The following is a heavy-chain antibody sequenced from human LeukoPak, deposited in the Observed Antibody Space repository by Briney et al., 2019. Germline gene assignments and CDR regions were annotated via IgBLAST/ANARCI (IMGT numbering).Heavy chain of an antibody. CDR3: ARFSLGPSAFDI. D-gene: IGHD2/OR15-2a*01. CDR1: GFTFSDYY. V-gene: IGHV3-11*04. CDR2: ISSSGTNT. J-gene: IGHJ3*02. Sequence: GGSLRLSCAASGFTFSDYYMSWIRQAPGKGLEWVSFISSSGTNTYSTDSVKGRFTISRDSAKNSLYLQMNSLRAEDTALYYCARFSLGPSAFDIWGQGTMVTVSS.